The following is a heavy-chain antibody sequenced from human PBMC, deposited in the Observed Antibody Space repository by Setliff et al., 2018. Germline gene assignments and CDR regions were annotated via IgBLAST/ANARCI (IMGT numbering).Heavy chain of an antibody. J-gene: IGHJ6*03. V-gene: IGHV4-61*09. D-gene: IGHD3-3*01. CDR2: IYTSWST. CDR3: ARMSGFQYVDV. Sequence: SETLSLTCTVSGDSISSRRNYWGWFRQPAGKELEWIGQIYTSWSTNYNPSLKGRATLSIDASNNQFSLSLSSVTAADSAVYYCARMSGFQYVDVWGKGTTVTVSS. CDR1: GDSISSRRNY.